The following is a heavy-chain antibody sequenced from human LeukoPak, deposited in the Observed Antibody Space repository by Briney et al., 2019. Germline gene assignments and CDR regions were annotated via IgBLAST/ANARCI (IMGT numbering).Heavy chain of an antibody. CDR3: ASDRGYYFDS. V-gene: IGHV3-7*01. CDR1: GFTFSSYW. Sequence: GGSLRLSCAASGFTFSSYWMSWGRQAPGKGLEWVANIKQDGSEKYYADSVKGRFTISRDNATNSLYLQMNSLRAEDTAVYYCASDRGYYFDSWGQGTLVTVSS. J-gene: IGHJ4*02. CDR2: IKQDGSEK. D-gene: IGHD5-24*01.